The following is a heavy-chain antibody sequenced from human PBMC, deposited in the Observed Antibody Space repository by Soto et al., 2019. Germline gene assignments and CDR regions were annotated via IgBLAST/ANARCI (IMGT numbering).Heavy chain of an antibody. D-gene: IGHD4-17*01. CDR3: AKDCRNYGDYGRYFDL. V-gene: IGHV3-30*18. CDR2: ISYDGSNK. J-gene: IGHJ2*01. CDR1: GFTFSSYG. Sequence: QVQLVESGGGVVQPGRSLRLSCAASGFTFSSYGMHWVRQAPGKGLEWVAVISYDGSNKYYADSVKGRFTISRDNSKNTLYLQMNSLRAEDTAVYYCAKDCRNYGDYGRYFDLWGRGTLVTVSS.